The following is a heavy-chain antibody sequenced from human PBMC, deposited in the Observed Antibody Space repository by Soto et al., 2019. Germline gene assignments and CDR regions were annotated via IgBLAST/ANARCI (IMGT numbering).Heavy chain of an antibody. CDR2: IFYDGSRK. V-gene: IGHV3-33*01. CDR1: GFTFSRYG. J-gene: IGHJ5*02. Sequence: QVQLVESGGGVVQPGRSLKLSCAASGFTFSRYGMHWVRQAPGKGLEWVAVIFYDGSRKEYAASLKGRFTIPRDNSKNTLYLQMNSLRAEDTAVYYCVREESDHEGNWFDPWGQGTLVTVSS. CDR3: VREESDHEGNWFDP. D-gene: IGHD2-21*02.